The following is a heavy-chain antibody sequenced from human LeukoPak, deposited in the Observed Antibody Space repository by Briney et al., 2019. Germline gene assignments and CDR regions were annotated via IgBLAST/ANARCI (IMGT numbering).Heavy chain of an antibody. CDR3: ATSHDSAGND. Sequence: GGSPRPSCAASGFAFSDFWMSWVRQAPGKGLEWVANIRHDGNAKNYVPSVRGRFTISRDNAKNSLYLQMNSLTVEDTAVYYCATSHDSAGNDWGQGTLVTVSS. CDR2: IRHDGNAK. V-gene: IGHV3-7*01. CDR1: GFAFSDFW. J-gene: IGHJ4*02. D-gene: IGHD2-15*01.